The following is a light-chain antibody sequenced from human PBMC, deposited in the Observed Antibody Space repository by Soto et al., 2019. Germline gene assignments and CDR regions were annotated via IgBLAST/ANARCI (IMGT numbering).Light chain of an antibody. CDR1: QDINSW. Sequence: DVQMTQSPSSLSASVGDRVTITCRASQDINSWLAWYQQKPGKAPKSLIYVASSLQTGVPLRFSGSGSGTVFTLTISSLQPEDSATYYCQQYNIYPLTCGGGTKVEIK. J-gene: IGKJ4*01. V-gene: IGKV1D-16*01. CDR2: VAS. CDR3: QQYNIYPLT.